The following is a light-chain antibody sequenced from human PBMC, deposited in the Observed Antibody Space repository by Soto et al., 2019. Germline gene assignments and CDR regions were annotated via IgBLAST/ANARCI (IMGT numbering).Light chain of an antibody. CDR3: QQYDTLPPGYT. CDR2: DAS. CDR1: QDIRNY. J-gene: IGKJ2*01. V-gene: IGKV1-33*01. Sequence: DAQVTQSPSSLSASVGDRVTITCQANQDIRNYLNWYQHKAGQAPQLLIYDASSLETGVPSRFSGSGSGTHFTLTIASLQPEDTATYYCQQYDTLPPGYTFGQGTKLQI.